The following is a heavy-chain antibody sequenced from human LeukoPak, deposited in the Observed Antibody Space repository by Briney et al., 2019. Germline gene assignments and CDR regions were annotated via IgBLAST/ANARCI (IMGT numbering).Heavy chain of an antibody. CDR3: ARDLHHDYGDYGANDY. D-gene: IGHD4-17*01. J-gene: IGHJ4*02. V-gene: IGHV3-7*01. Sequence: GGSLRLSCAAPGFTFSSYWMSWVRQAPGKGLEWVANIKQDGSEKYYVDSVKGRFTISRDNAKNSLYLQMNSLRAEDTAVYYCARDLHHDYGDYGANDYWGQGTLVTVSS. CDR2: IKQDGSEK. CDR1: GFTFSSYW.